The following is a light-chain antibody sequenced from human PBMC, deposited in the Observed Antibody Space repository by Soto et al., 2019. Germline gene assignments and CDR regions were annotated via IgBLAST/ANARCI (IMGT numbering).Light chain of an antibody. V-gene: IGKV3-15*01. CDR1: QSVRNN. CDR3: QQYHRWPPGVI. CDR2: GAS. J-gene: IGKJ4*01. Sequence: EIVMTQSPATLSVSPGESATLSCRASQSVRNNLAWYQQKLGQAPRLLIYGASTRATGVPARFSGSGSETEFPLTISSLQSEDFAVYYCQQYHRWPPGVIFGGGTKVEI.